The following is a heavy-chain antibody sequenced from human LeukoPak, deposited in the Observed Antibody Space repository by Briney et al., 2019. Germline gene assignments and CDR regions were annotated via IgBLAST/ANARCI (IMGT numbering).Heavy chain of an antibody. J-gene: IGHJ5*02. CDR1: GDSVSSNSAA. Sequence: SQTLSLTCAISGDSVSSNSAAWNWIRQSPSRVLEWLGRTYYRSKWYNDYAVSVKSRITINPDTSKNQFSLQLNSVTPEDTAVYYCARDVSRSEDSSGWYDWFDPWGQGTLVTVSS. CDR3: ARDVSRSEDSSGWYDWFDP. D-gene: IGHD6-19*01. CDR2: TYYRSKWYN. V-gene: IGHV6-1*01.